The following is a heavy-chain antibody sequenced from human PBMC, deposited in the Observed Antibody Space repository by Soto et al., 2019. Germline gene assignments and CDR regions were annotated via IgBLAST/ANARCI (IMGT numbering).Heavy chain of an antibody. D-gene: IGHD6-19*01. V-gene: IGHV4-59*01. CDR2: IYYSGST. Sequence: QVQLQESGPGLVKPSETLSLTCTVSGGSISSYYWSWIRQPPGKGLEWIGYIYYSGSTNYNPSLKSRVTITVDTSKNQFPLKLSSVTAADTAVYYCARGTRFSALAADYWGQGTLVTVSS. CDR3: ARGTRFSALAADY. CDR1: GGSISSYY. J-gene: IGHJ4*02.